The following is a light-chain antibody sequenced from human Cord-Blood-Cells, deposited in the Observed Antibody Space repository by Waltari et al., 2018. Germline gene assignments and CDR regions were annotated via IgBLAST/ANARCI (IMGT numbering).Light chain of an antibody. CDR2: KTS. CDR3: QQYNSYSYT. CDR1: QSISSW. J-gene: IGKJ2*01. V-gene: IGKV1-5*03. Sequence: DIQMTQSPSTLSASVGPRVTITCQGSQSISSWLAWYQQKPGKAPKLLIYKTSSLGSGVPSRFSGSGSGTEFTLTISSLQPDDFATYYCQQYNSYSYTFGQGTKLEIK.